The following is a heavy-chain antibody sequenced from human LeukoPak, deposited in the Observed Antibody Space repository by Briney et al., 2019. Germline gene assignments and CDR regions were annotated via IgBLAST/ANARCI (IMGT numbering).Heavy chain of an antibody. CDR1: GGSISSGGYY. Sequence: SETLSLTCTVSGGSISSGGYYWSWIRQHPGKGLEWIGYIYYSGSTYYNPSLKSRVTISVDTSKNQFSLKLSSVTAADTAVYYCARGFGGWFGELLHYYFDYWGQGTLVTVSS. J-gene: IGHJ4*02. CDR3: ARGFGGWFGELLHYYFDY. CDR2: IYYSGST. D-gene: IGHD3-10*01. V-gene: IGHV4-31*03.